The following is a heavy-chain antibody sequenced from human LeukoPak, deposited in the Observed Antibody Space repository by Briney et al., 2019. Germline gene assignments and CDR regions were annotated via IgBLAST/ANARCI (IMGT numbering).Heavy chain of an antibody. J-gene: IGHJ3*02. CDR1: GFTFRVYA. Sequence: PGGSLRLSCAASGFTFRVYAMTWVRQAPGKGLEWVSGISGSGSSTYSADSVKGRFTISRDNSNNTLYLQMNSLRAEDTALYYCAKAKITLMVVANPNSGALDIWGQGTMVTVSS. D-gene: IGHD3-22*01. V-gene: IGHV3-23*01. CDR2: ISGSGSST. CDR3: AKAKITLMVVANPNSGALDI.